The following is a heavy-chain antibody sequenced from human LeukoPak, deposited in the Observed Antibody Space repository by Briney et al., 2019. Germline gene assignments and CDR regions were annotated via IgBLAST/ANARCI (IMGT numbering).Heavy chain of an antibody. J-gene: IGHJ3*02. V-gene: IGHV3-21*01. D-gene: IGHD6-13*01. Sequence: PGGSLRLSCAASGFTFSSYSMNWVRQAPGKGLEWVSSISSSSSYIYYADSVKGRFTISRDNAKNSLYLQMNSLRAEDTAVYYCARDYQRYSSSWESDAFDIWGQGTMVTVSS. CDR3: ARDYQRYSSSWESDAFDI. CDR1: GFTFSSYS. CDR2: ISSSSSYI.